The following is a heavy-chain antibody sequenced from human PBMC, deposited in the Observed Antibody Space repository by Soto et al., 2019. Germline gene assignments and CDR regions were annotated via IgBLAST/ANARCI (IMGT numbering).Heavy chain of an antibody. J-gene: IGHJ1*01. V-gene: IGHV3-53*01. CDR1: GFTVSSNY. D-gene: IGHD3-22*01. Sequence: EVQLVESGGGLIQPGGSLRLSCAASGFTVSSNYMSWVRQAPGKGLEWVSVIYSGGSTYYADSMKGRFTISRDNSKNTLYLQMNCLRAEDTAVYYCARDRVESGYPEYFQHWGQGTLVTVSS. CDR2: IYSGGST. CDR3: ARDRVESGYPEYFQH.